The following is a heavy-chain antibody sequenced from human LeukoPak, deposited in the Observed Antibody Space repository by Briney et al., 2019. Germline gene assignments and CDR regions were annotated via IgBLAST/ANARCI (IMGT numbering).Heavy chain of an antibody. Sequence: PSETLSLTCTVSGGSISSYYWSWIRQPAGKGLEWIGRIYTSGSTNYNPSLKSRVTMSVDTSKNQFSLKLSSVTAADTAMYYCAHYYDSRGVGAFDIWGQGTMVTVPS. CDR2: IYTSGST. CDR1: GGSISSYY. D-gene: IGHD3-22*01. J-gene: IGHJ3*02. V-gene: IGHV4-4*07. CDR3: AHYYDSRGVGAFDI.